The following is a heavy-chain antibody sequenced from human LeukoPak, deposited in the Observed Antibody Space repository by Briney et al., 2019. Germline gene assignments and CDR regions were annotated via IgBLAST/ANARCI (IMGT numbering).Heavy chain of an antibody. CDR2: IYYSGST. CDR1: GGSISSYY. J-gene: IGHJ6*02. Sequence: KPSETLSLTCTVSGGSISSYYWSWIRQPPGKGLEWIEYIYYSGSTNYSPSLKSRVTISVDTSKNQFSLKLSSVTAADTAVYYCARGYCSGGSCYNNYYYYGMDVWGQGTTVTVSS. CDR3: ARGYCSGGSCYNNYYYYGMDV. D-gene: IGHD2-15*01. V-gene: IGHV4-59*01.